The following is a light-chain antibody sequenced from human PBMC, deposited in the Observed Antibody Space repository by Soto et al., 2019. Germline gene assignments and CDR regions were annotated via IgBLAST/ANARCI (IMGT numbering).Light chain of an antibody. Sequence: DVLMTQSPLSLPVTLGQPASISCRSNQSLVHSDGIAYFSWFQQRPGRSPRRLIYKVSNRDSGVPARFSGSGSGTDFALKISRVEAEDVGVYYCMQGTHWPITFCQGTRLAIK. CDR1: QSLVHSDGIAY. J-gene: IGKJ5*01. CDR3: MQGTHWPIT. V-gene: IGKV2-30*02. CDR2: KVS.